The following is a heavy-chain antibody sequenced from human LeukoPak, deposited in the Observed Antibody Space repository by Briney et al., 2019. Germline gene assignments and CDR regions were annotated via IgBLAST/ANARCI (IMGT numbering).Heavy chain of an antibody. Sequence: GGSLRLSCAASGFSFSYYAMHWVRQAPGKGLEWVALISYDGSNKDYADSVKGRFTISRDNSKNTLFLHMNSLRAEDTAVYYCARDTDWSEIIQYHFDLWGQGTLVTVSS. D-gene: IGHD3/OR15-3a*01. J-gene: IGHJ4*02. CDR2: ISYDGSNK. CDR3: ARDTDWSEIIQYHFDL. CDR1: GFSFSYYA. V-gene: IGHV3-30*01.